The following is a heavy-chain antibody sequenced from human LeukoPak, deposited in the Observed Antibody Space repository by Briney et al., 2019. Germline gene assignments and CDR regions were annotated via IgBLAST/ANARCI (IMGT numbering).Heavy chain of an antibody. V-gene: IGHV4-4*07. J-gene: IGHJ4*02. CDR3: ASNYYDSSGYYPEFDY. CDR1: GGSISSYY. CDR2: IYTSGST. Sequence: SETLSLTCTVSGGSISSYYWSWVRQPAGKGLEWIGRIYTSGSTNYNPSLKSRVTMSVDPSKNQSSLKLSSVTAADTAVYYCASNYYDSSGYYPEFDYWGQGTLVTVSS. D-gene: IGHD3-22*01.